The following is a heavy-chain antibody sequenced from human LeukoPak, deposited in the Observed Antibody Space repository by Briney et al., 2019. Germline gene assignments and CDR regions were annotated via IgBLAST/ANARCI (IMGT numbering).Heavy chain of an antibody. J-gene: IGHJ4*02. Sequence: GESLRISCKGSGYSFTSYWISWVRQMPGKGLEWMGRIAPGDSYTRYSPSFQGQVTISADKSISTAYLQWSSLKASDTAMYYCARLSPTGFPEDYWGQGTLVTVSS. CDR3: ARLSPTGFPEDY. D-gene: IGHD3-9*01. V-gene: IGHV5-10-1*04. CDR1: GYSFTSYW. CDR2: IAPGDSYT.